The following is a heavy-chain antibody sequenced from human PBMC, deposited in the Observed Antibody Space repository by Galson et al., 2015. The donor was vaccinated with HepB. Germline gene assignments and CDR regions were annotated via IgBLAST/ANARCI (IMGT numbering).Heavy chain of an antibody. Sequence: SLRLSCAASGFTFSSYWMSWVRQAPGKGLEWVANIKQDGSEKYYVDSVKGRFTISRDNAKNSLYLQMNSLRAEDTAVYYCARAGITMVRGLEWRDYWGQGTLVTVSS. CDR2: IKQDGSEK. CDR3: ARAGITMVRGLEWRDY. V-gene: IGHV3-7*03. D-gene: IGHD3-10*01. CDR1: GFTFSSYW. J-gene: IGHJ4*02.